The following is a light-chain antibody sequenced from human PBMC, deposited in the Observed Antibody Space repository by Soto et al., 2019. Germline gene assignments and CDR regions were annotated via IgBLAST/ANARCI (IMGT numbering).Light chain of an antibody. J-gene: IGLJ3*02. Sequence: QSVLTQAPSASGPPGQRVTISCSGSSSNIGRNNVYWSHQLPGTAPKLLIYKNNHRPSGGPDRFSGSKSGTSASLAISGLRYEDEAEYYCAAWYESLGGPVFGGGTKVTVL. V-gene: IGLV1-47*01. CDR2: KNN. CDR1: SSNIGRNN. CDR3: AAWYESLGGPV.